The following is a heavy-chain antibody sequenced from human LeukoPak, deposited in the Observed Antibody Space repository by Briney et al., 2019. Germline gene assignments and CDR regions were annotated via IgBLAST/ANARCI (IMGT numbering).Heavy chain of an antibody. CDR1: GFTFSSYA. CDR3: AKDQSAAGRGSGAFDI. J-gene: IGHJ3*02. Sequence: GGSLRLSCAASGFTFSSYAMSWVRQAPGKGLEWVSAISGSGGSTYYADSVKGRFTISRDNSKNTLYLQMDSLRAEDTAVYYCAKDQSAAGRGSGAFDIWGQGTMVTVSS. V-gene: IGHV3-23*01. CDR2: ISGSGGST. D-gene: IGHD6-13*01.